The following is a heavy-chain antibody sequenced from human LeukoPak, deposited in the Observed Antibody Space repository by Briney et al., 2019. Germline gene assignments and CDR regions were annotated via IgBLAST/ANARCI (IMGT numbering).Heavy chain of an antibody. Sequence: GGSLRLSCAASGFTFSSYAMSWVRQAPGKGLEWVSYITDDSLTMYYTDSVKGRFSISRDNAKNSLYLQMNSLRAEDTAVYYCVARGGWARFDYWGQGTLVTVSS. CDR2: ITDDSLTM. CDR1: GFTFSSYA. D-gene: IGHD6-19*01. CDR3: VARGGWARFDY. J-gene: IGHJ4*02. V-gene: IGHV3-48*04.